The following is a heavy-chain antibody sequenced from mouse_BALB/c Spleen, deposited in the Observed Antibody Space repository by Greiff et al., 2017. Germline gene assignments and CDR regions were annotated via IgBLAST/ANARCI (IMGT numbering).Heavy chain of an antibody. CDR2: ISSGSSTI. CDR3: ARRPNGKDYFDY. D-gene: IGHD2-1*01. V-gene: IGHV5-17*02. J-gene: IGHJ2*01. Sequence: EVQVVESGGGLVQPGGSRKLSCAASGFTFSSFGMHWVRQAPEKGLEWVAYISSGSSTIYYADTVKGRFTISRDNPKNTLFLQMTSLRSEDTAMYYCARRPNGKDYFDYWGQGTTLTVSS. CDR1: GFTFSSFG.